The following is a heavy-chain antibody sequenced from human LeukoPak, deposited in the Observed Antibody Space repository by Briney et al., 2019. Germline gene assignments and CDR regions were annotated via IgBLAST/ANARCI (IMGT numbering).Heavy chain of an antibody. Sequence: SQTLSLTCTVSGGSITSGTYFWTWVWQSAGNGLEWIGRIYTGGVTNYNPSLKSRLSISLDTSKNQFSLKLTSLTAADTAIYYCARATAWNYHFYMDVWGKGTTVSVSS. CDR2: IYTGGVT. CDR3: ARATAWNYHFYMDV. V-gene: IGHV4-61*02. J-gene: IGHJ6*03. CDR1: GGSITSGTYF. D-gene: IGHD1-1*01.